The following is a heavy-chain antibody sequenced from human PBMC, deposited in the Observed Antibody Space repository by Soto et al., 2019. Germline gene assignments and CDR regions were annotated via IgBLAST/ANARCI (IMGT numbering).Heavy chain of an antibody. J-gene: IGHJ6*02. CDR1: GGYFSGYY. CDR3: ARGMRNHWNYYYYYGMDV. CDR2: INHSGST. Sequence: QVQLQQWGAGLLKPSETLSLTCAVYGGYFSGYYWSWIRQPPGKGLEWIGEINHSGSTNYNPSLKWRVNISVDTSKNQFSLKLSSVTAADTAVYSGARGMRNHWNYYYYYGMDVWCQGTTVTVSS. V-gene: IGHV4-34*01. D-gene: IGHD1-1*01.